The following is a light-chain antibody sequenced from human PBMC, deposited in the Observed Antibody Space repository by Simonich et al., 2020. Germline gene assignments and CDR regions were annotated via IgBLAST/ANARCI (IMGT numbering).Light chain of an antibody. CDR3: QVWYSSSDHVV. CDR1: NIGSKS. J-gene: IGLJ2*01. CDR2: DDS. Sequence: SYVLTQPPSVSVAPGKTARITCGGNNIGSKSVHWYQQKPGQAPVLVVYDDSDRPSGLPERFSGSNSGNTATLTISRVEAGDEADYYCQVWYSSSDHVVFGGGTKLTVL. V-gene: IGLV3-21*03.